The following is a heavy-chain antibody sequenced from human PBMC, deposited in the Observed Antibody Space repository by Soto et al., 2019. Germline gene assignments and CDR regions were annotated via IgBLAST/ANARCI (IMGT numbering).Heavy chain of an antibody. CDR2: ISENGVYT. CDR1: GFTFSTYA. J-gene: IGHJ3*01. CDR3: AKETSPNTYYTFDF. Sequence: EVQLLETGGGLVQPGGSLRLSCTASGFTFSTYAMSWVRQAPGEGLEWVSSISENGVYTDYADSVKGRFTISRDNSKNTLYVQMTSLRAEDTAVYYCAKETSPNTYYTFDFWGQETMVTVSS. V-gene: IGHV3-23*01. D-gene: IGHD1-26*01.